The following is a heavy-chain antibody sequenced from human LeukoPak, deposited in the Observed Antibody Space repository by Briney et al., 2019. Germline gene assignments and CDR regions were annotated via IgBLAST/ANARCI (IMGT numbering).Heavy chain of an antibody. CDR3: AKDHYGDFWREYFQH. CDR1: GFTFSSYA. V-gene: IGHV3-23*01. J-gene: IGHJ1*01. CDR2: ISGSGGST. Sequence: GGSLRLSCAASGFTFSSYAMSWVRQAPGKGLEWVSAISGSGGSTYYADSVKGRFTISRDNSKNTLYLQMSSLRAEDTAVYYCAKDHYGDFWREYFQHWGQGTLVTVSS. D-gene: IGHD4-17*01.